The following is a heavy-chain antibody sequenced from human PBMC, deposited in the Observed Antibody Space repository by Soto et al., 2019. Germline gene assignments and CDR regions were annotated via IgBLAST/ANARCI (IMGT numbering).Heavy chain of an antibody. CDR1: GFTFSSHT. CDR3: ERVLGAYSKWFDP. Sequence: PGGSLRLSCTASGFTFSSHTMTWVRQAPGKGLEWVSSIGGSSTYIYYADSVKGRLTIPRDNAKNSLYLQMHSLRAEDTAGYYCERVLGAYSKWFDPWGQGTLVTVSS. CDR2: IGGSSTYI. V-gene: IGHV3-21*01. J-gene: IGHJ5*02. D-gene: IGHD1-26*01.